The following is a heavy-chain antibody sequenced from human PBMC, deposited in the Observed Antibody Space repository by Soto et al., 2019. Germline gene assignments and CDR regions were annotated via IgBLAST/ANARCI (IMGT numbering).Heavy chain of an antibody. CDR1: GFTFSSYG. J-gene: IGHJ4*02. V-gene: IGHV3-33*01. CDR3: ARDGAVDPFDY. D-gene: IGHD6-19*01. CDR2: IWYDGSNK. Sequence: GGSLRLSCAASGFTFSSYGMYWVRQAPGKGLEWVAVIWYDGSNKYYADSVKGRFTISRDNSKNTLYLQMNSLRAEDTAVYYCARDGAVDPFDYWGQGTLVTVSS.